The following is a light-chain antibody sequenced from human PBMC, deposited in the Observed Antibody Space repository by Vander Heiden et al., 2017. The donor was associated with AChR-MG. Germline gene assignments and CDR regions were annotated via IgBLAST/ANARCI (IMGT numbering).Light chain of an antibody. CDR1: RSNVGGYDY. J-gene: IGLJ3*02. Sequence: QSALTQPRPVSGSPGQSVTISCTGTRSNVGGYDYASWYQHHPGKAPKLMIYDVKKRPSGVPDRFSGSKSGNTASLTISGLHAEDEADYYCCSYAGTYTWVLGGGTKLTVL. CDR2: DVK. V-gene: IGLV2-11*01. CDR3: CSYAGTYTWV.